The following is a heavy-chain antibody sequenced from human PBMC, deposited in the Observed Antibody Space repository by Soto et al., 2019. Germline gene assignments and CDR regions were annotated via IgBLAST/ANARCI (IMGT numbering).Heavy chain of an antibody. CDR1: GDTFKNCV. J-gene: IGHJ6*02. V-gene: IGHV1-69*01. CDR3: AAELGFVKLSVV. D-gene: IGHD7-27*01. CDR2: IIPLFGTT. Sequence: QVQVVQSGVEVRRPGSSVKVSCKASGDTFKNCVISWVRQAPGQGLEWMGGIIPLFGTTDFAQRFQGRLTITTDESTTTAYMELSRMRSEDTATYHCAAELGFVKLSVVWGQGTTVIVSS.